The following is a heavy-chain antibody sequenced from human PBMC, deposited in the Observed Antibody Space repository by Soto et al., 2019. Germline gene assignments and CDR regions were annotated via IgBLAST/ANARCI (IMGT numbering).Heavy chain of an antibody. CDR1: GGSISNYY. J-gene: IGHJ6*02. D-gene: IGHD2-2*03. V-gene: IGHV4-59*08. Sequence: SETLSLTCTVSGGSISNYYWTWIRQPPGKGLEWIGYIYYSGSTNYNPSLKSRVTISVDTSKNQFSLRLSSVTAADTAVYYCAKINGYCVSTNCHGYYGMDVWGQGTTVTVSS. CDR2: IYYSGST. CDR3: AKINGYCVSTNCHGYYGMDV.